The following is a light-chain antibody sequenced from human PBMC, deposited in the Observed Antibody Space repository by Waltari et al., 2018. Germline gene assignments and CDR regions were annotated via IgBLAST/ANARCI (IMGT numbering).Light chain of an antibody. Sequence: QSALTQPASVSGSPGQSITISCTGTNSDVGGYKYVSWFQQHPGTAPRLMIFGVSDRPSGVSNRFSGSKSGNPASLTISGLQAEDEAHYYCASYTSSYTWVFGGGTKLTVL. V-gene: IGLV2-14*03. CDR1: NSDVGGYKY. J-gene: IGLJ3*02. CDR2: GVS. CDR3: ASYTSSYTWV.